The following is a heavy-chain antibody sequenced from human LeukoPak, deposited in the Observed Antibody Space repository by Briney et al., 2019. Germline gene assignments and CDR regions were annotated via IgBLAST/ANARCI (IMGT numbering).Heavy chain of an antibody. V-gene: IGHV5-51*01. CDR3: ARHELSDGWNWFDP. CDR1: GYTFTNYW. Sequence: GESLKISCKGSGYTFTNYWIGWVRQMPGKGLEWMGIIYPSDSDTRYSPSFQGQVTFSADKSISTAYLQWSSLKASDTAMYYCARHELSDGWNWFDPWGQGTLVTVSS. D-gene: IGHD5-24*01. J-gene: IGHJ5*02. CDR2: IYPSDSDT.